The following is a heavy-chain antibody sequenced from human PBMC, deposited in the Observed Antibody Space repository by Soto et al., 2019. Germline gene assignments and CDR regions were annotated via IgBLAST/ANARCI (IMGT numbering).Heavy chain of an antibody. V-gene: IGHV3-74*01. J-gene: IGHJ5*02. CDR1: GFTFSSYW. D-gene: IGHD2-2*01. CDR2: INSDGSST. CDR3: ARGRHVDWSSTSCYVNWFDP. Sequence: EVQLVESGGGLVQHGGSLRLSCAASGFTFSSYWMHWVRQAPGKGLVWVSRINSDGSSTSYADSVKGRFTISRDNAKNTLYLKMNSLRAEDTAVYYCARGRHVDWSSTSCYVNWFDPWGQGTLVTVSS.